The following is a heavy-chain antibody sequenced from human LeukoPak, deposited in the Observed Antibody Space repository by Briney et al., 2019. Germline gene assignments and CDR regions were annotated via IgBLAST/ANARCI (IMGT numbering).Heavy chain of an antibody. CDR2: IWYDEITK. D-gene: IGHD2-2*01. CDR1: GFTFRSYG. V-gene: IGHV3-30*02. CDR3: VRAIVVVPAAIGYFDY. Sequence: GGSLRLSCVASGFTFRSYGIHWVRQAPGKGLEWLAFIWYDEITKNYADSVKGRFTISRDNSKNTLYVQMNSLRAEDTAVYYCVRAIVVVPAAIGYFDYWGQGTLVTVSS. J-gene: IGHJ4*02.